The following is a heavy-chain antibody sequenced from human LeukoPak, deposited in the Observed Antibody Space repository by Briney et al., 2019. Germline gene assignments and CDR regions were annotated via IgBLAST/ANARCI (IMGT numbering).Heavy chain of an antibody. CDR2: IYPGDSDT. J-gene: IGHJ4*02. V-gene: IGHV5-51*01. Sequence: KVSCKASGYTFTSYWIGWVRQMPGKGLEWMGIIYPGDSDTRYSPSFQGQVTISADKSISTAYLQWSSLKASDTAMYYCARQLYDSSGSRADYWGQGTLVTVSS. CDR3: ARQLYDSSGSRADY. D-gene: IGHD3-22*01. CDR1: GYTFTSYW.